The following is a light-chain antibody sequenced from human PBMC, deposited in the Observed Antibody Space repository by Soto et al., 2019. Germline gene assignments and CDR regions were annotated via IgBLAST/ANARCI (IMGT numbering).Light chain of an antibody. V-gene: IGKV4-1*01. Sequence: DIVMTQSPDSLAVSLAERATINCKSSQSVLYTSNNKNYLAWYKQKPGQPPKLLIYWASTRESGVPDRFSGSGSGTDFTLTISSLQADDVAVYYCQQYYSTPLTFGPGTKVDIK. CDR3: QQYYSTPLT. CDR1: QSVLYTSNNKNY. CDR2: WAS. J-gene: IGKJ3*01.